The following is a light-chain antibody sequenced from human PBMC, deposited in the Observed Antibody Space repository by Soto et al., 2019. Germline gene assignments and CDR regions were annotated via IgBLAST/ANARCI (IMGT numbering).Light chain of an antibody. V-gene: IGKV1-9*01. CDR3: QHLDSYST. J-gene: IGKJ5*01. CDR1: QGISSY. Sequence: DIPLTRSPSFLSASVGDRVTITCRASQGISSYLAWYQQKPGKAPKLLIYAASTLQSGVPSRFSGSGSGTEFTLTISSLQPEDFATYYCQHLDSYSTFGQGTRLEIK. CDR2: AAS.